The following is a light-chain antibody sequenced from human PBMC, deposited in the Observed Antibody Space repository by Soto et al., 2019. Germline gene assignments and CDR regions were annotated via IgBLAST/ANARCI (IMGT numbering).Light chain of an antibody. CDR3: QEYGSSPRT. V-gene: IGKV3-20*01. CDR2: GAS. Sequence: EIVLTQSPATLSLSPGERATLSCRASQSVSSSYLAWYKQKPGQAPSLLIYGASSRATGIPDRFSGSGSVTDFTLTISRLETEDLAVYYCQEYGSSPRTFGQGTKVEIK. CDR1: QSVSSSY. J-gene: IGKJ1*01.